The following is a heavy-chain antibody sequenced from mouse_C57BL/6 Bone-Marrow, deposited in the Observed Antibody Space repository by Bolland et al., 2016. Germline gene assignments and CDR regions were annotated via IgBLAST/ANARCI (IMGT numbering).Heavy chain of an antibody. J-gene: IGHJ4*01. D-gene: IGHD2-5*01. CDR2: SGYT. Sequence: SGYTKYNQKFKDKATLTADKSSSTAYMQLSSLTYEDSAVYYCARRSNYDYAMDYWGQGTS. CDR3: ARRSNYDYAMDY. V-gene: IGHV1-7*01.